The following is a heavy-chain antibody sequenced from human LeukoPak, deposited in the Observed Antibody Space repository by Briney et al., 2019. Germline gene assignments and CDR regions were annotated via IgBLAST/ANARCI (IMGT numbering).Heavy chain of an antibody. CDR3: ARHKQLVPPFDP. D-gene: IGHD6-13*01. J-gene: IGHJ5*02. CDR2: ISGYNGNT. CDR1: GYTFTGYG. Sequence: GASVKVSCKASGYTFTGYGISWVRQAPGQGLEWMGWISGYNGNTNYAQKLRGRVTMTTDTSTNTAYMELRSLRSDDTAVYYCARHKQLVPPFDPWGQGTLVTVSS. V-gene: IGHV1-18*01.